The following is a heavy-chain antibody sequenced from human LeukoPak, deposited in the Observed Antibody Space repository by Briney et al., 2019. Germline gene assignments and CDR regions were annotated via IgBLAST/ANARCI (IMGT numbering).Heavy chain of an antibody. D-gene: IGHD6-13*01. CDR2: INAGNGNT. CDR1: GYTFTSYA. CDR3: VGDIAAAGTSGG. J-gene: IGHJ4*02. Sequence: ASVKVSCKASGYTFTSYAMHWVRQDPGQRLEWMGWINAGNGNTKYSQKFQGRVTITRDTSASTAYMELSSLRSEDTAVYYCVGDIAAAGTSGGWGQGTLVTVSS. V-gene: IGHV1-3*01.